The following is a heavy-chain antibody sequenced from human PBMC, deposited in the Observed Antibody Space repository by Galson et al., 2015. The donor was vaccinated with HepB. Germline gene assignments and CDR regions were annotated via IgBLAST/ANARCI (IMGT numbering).Heavy chain of an antibody. D-gene: IGHD6-19*01. V-gene: IGHV3-43D*03. Sequence: SLRLSCAASGFTFDDYAMHWVRQAPGKGLEWVSLISWDGGSTYYADSVKGRFTISRDNSKNSLYLQMNSLRAEDTALYYCAKDRSSGWYDWYFDLWGRGTLVTVSS. CDR1: GFTFDDYA. CDR2: ISWDGGST. CDR3: AKDRSSGWYDWYFDL. J-gene: IGHJ2*01.